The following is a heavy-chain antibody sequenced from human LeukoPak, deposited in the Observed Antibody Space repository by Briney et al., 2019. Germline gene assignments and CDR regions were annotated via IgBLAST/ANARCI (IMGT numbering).Heavy chain of an antibody. J-gene: IGHJ4*02. Sequence: ASVKVSCKASGYTFTGYYMHWVRQAPGQGLEWMGWINPNSGGTNYAQKFQGRVTMTGDTSISTAYMELSRLRSDDTAVYYCARDLSLAVPVQGYWGQGTLVTVSS. V-gene: IGHV1-2*02. CDR1: GYTFTGYY. CDR3: ARDLSLAVPVQGY. D-gene: IGHD6-19*01. CDR2: INPNSGGT.